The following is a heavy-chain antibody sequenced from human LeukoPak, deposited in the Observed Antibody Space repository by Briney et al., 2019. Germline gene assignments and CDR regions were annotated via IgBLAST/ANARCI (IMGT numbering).Heavy chain of an antibody. CDR3: ARLDYYGSGSHFDY. D-gene: IGHD3-10*01. V-gene: IGHV3-30*04. J-gene: IGHJ4*02. CDR2: ISYEGSNK. CDR1: GFSFSSYA. Sequence: PGGSLRLSCAASGFSFSSYAMHWVRQAPGKGLEWVAVISYEGSNKKYADSVKGRFTISRDNSKNTLYLQMNSLRAEDTAVYYCARLDYYGSGSHFDYWGQGTLVTVSS.